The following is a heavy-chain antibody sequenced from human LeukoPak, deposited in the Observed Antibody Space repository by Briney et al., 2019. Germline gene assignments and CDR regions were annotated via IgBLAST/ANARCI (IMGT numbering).Heavy chain of an antibody. V-gene: IGHV4-59*01. Sequence: TSETLSLTCTVSGGSISSYYWSWIRQPPGKGLEWIGYIYYSGSTNYNPSLKSRVTISVDTSKNQFSLKLSSVTAADTAVYYCAREGAAGLDYWGQGTLVTVSS. CDR3: AREGAAGLDY. CDR1: GGSISSYY. CDR2: IYYSGST. D-gene: IGHD3-16*01. J-gene: IGHJ4*02.